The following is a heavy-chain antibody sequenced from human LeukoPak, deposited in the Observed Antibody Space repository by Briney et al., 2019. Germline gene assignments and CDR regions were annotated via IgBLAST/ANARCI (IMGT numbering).Heavy chain of an antibody. D-gene: IGHD2-2*01. V-gene: IGHV3-7*01. CDR2: IKQDGSAE. J-gene: IGHJ3*02. Sequence: GGSLRLSCAASGFTFSSYWMSWVRQAPRKGLEWVANIKQDGSAEHYVDSVKGRFTISRDNAKNSLYLQVDSLRVEDTAVYYCARYTTSQRAFDIWGQGTMVTVSS. CDR3: ARYTTSQRAFDI. CDR1: GFTFSSYW.